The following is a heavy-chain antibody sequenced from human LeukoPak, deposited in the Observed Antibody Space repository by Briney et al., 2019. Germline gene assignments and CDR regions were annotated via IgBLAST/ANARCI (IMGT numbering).Heavy chain of an antibody. D-gene: IGHD2-2*01. V-gene: IGHV1-8*01. CDR2: MNPNSGNT. CDR1: GYTFTNYD. Sequence: ASVNVSCKTSGYTFTNYDINWVRQATGQGLEWMGWMNPNSGNTGYAQKFQGRVTVTRNTSISTAYMELSSLRSEDTAVYYCARPHCSSTDCHPPEWFDPWGQGTLVTVSS. J-gene: IGHJ5*02. CDR3: ARPHCSSTDCHPPEWFDP.